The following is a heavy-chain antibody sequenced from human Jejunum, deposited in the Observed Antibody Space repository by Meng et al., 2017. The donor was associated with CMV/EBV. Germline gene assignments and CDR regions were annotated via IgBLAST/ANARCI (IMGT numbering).Heavy chain of an antibody. Sequence: GFTFSSYSMNWGRQAPGKGLEWISYISSSSNTIYYADSVKGRFTISRDNAKNSLYLQMNSLRAEDTAVYYCARSVVPAGRSLIDYWGQGNMVTVSS. CDR2: ISSSSNTI. CDR3: ARSVVPAGRSLIDY. CDR1: GFTFSSYS. J-gene: IGHJ4*02. D-gene: IGHD2-2*01. V-gene: IGHV3-48*04.